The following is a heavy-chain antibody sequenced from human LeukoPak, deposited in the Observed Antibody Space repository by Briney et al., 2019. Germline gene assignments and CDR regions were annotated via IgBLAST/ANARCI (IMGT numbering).Heavy chain of an antibody. CDR2: IKQDGSEK. J-gene: IGHJ6*03. V-gene: IGHV3-7*01. D-gene: IGHD3-10*01. CDR1: GFTFSSYW. CDR3: AKDEVVRGVPYMDV. Sequence: GGSLRLSCAASGFTFSSYWMSWVRQAPGKGLEWVANIKQDGSEKHYVDSVKGRFTISRDNAKNSLYLQMNSLRAEDTAVYYCAKDEVVRGVPYMDVWGKGTTVTISS.